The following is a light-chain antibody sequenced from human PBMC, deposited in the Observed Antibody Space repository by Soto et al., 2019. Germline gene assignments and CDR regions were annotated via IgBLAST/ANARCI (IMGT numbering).Light chain of an antibody. CDR1: SGHSTYI. CDR3: ETWVSNTYV. J-gene: IGLJ1*01. V-gene: IGLV4-60*02. Sequence: QSVLTQSSSASASLGSSVKLTCTLSSGHSTYIIAWHQQQPGKAPRYLMKLEGSGSYKKGSGVPDRFSGSSSGADRYLTISILQFEDEADYCCETWVSNTYVFGTGTKLTVL. CDR2: LEGSGSY.